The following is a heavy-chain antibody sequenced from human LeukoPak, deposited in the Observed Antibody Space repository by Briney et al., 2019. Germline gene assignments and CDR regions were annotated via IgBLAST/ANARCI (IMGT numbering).Heavy chain of an antibody. D-gene: IGHD6-13*01. Sequence: ASVKVSCKASGYTFTSYGISWVRQAPGQRLEWMGIINPSGGSTSYAQKFQGRVTMTRDTSTSTVYMELSSLRSEDTAVYYCARELPSSWPPFDYWGQGTLVTVSS. V-gene: IGHV1-46*01. J-gene: IGHJ4*02. CDR2: INPSGGST. CDR3: ARELPSSWPPFDY. CDR1: GYTFTSYG.